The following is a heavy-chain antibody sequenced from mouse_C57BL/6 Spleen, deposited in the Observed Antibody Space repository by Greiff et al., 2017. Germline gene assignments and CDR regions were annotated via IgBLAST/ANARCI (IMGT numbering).Heavy chain of an antibody. D-gene: IGHD2-1*01. J-gene: IGHJ4*01. Sequence: EVKLMESGAELVRPGASVKLSCTASGFNIKDDYMHWVKQRPEQGLEWIGWIDPENGDTEYASKFQGKATITADTSSNTAYLQLSSLTSEDTAVYYCTLLSTGYYAMDYWGQGTSVTVSS. CDR1: GFNIKDDY. CDR3: TLLSTGYYAMDY. CDR2: IDPENGDT. V-gene: IGHV14-4*01.